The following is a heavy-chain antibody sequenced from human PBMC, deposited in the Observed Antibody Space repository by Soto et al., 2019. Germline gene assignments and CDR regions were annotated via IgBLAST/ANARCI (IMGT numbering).Heavy chain of an antibody. V-gene: IGHV5-51*01. CDR1: GYSFTSYW. Sequence: PGESLKISCNGSGYSFTSYWIGWVRQMPWKGLEWMGIIYPGDSDTRYSPSFQGQVTISADKSISTAYLQWSSLKASDTAMYYCARLIRYDNPQDWFDPWGQGTLVTVSS. CDR2: IYPGDSDT. CDR3: ARLIRYDNPQDWFDP. D-gene: IGHD3-22*01. J-gene: IGHJ5*02.